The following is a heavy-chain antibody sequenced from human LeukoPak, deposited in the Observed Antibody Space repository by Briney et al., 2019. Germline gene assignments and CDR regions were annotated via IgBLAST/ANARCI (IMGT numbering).Heavy chain of an antibody. CDR2: IYYSGST. J-gene: IGHJ6*02. Sequence: PSETLSLTCTVSGGSISSSCYYCGWLRHPPGRGLEWIRRIYYSGSTYYNPSLKSRVTISVDTSKNQFSLKLSSVTAADTAVYYCAAPYSGYDLYYYYYGMDVWGQGTTVTVSS. CDR3: AAPYSGYDLYYYYYGMDV. D-gene: IGHD5-12*01. V-gene: IGHV4-39*01. CDR1: GGSISSSCYY.